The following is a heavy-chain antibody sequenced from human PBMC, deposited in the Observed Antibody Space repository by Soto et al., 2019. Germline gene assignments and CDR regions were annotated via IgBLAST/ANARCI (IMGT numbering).Heavy chain of an antibody. CDR3: ARRGIAAAGTYYYYGMEV. J-gene: IGHJ6*01. CDR1: GYIFTSYW. D-gene: IGHD6-13*01. V-gene: IGHV5-10-1*01. CDR2: IDPSDSYT. Sequence: GGSLKISCKGSGYIFTSYWISWIRQIPGKGLEWMGRIDPSDSYTNYSPSFQGHVTISADKSISTAYLQWSSLKASDTAMYYCARRGIAAAGTYYYYGMEVWGQGTTVNVSS.